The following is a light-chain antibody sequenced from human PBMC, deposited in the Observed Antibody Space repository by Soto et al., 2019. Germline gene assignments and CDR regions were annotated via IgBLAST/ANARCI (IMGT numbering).Light chain of an antibody. CDR1: QSVNIY. Sequence: EIVLTQSPATLSLSPGERATLSCRASQSVNIYLAWYQQKPGQAPRLLIYDTSNRATGIPARFSGSGSGTDFTLTISSLGPEDFAVYYCQRRYNWPPITFGGGTKVEIK. V-gene: IGKV3-11*01. CDR2: DTS. CDR3: QRRYNWPPIT. J-gene: IGKJ4*02.